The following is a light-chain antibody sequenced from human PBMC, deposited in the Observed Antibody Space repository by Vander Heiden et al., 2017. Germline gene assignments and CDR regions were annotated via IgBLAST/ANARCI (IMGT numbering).Light chain of an antibody. CDR3: MQALQTPRT. CDR1: QSLLHSNGYNY. CDR2: LGS. Sequence: DIVMTQSLLSLPVTPGEPASISCRSSQSLLHSNGYNYLDWYLQKPGQSPQVLIYLGSNRASGVPDRFSGSGSGTDFTLKISRVEAEDVGVYYCMQALQTPRTFGQGTKVEIK. J-gene: IGKJ1*01. V-gene: IGKV2-28*01.